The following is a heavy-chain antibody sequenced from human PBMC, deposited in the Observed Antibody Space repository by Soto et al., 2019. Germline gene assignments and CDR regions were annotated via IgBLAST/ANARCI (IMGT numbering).Heavy chain of an antibody. CDR3: ARDLGAAGSDALDI. Sequence: QMQLVQSGAEVKKPGASVKGSFKSSGYTVTRHCIHWVRQAPGQGLEWMGIFNSSGGHTDYAQKLQGRVALISDTSTSTVYMELSSLRSEDTAVYYCARDLGAAGSDALDIWGQGTMVTVSS. V-gene: IGHV1-46*04. D-gene: IGHD6-13*01. CDR2: FNSSGGHT. J-gene: IGHJ3*02. CDR1: GYTVTRHC.